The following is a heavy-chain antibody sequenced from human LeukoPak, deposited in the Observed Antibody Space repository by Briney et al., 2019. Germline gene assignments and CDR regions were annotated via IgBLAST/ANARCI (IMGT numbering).Heavy chain of an antibody. CDR2: IYPNDGHT. CDR1: GDSISSGSYY. Sequence: SETLSLTCTVSGDSISSGSYYWSWIRQPAGKGLEWIGRIYPNDGHTNYNPPHGSRATISMDTSRNQFSLKLSSVTAADTAVYYCARDQEYSIQLDYWGQGTLVTVSS. D-gene: IGHD6-6*01. CDR3: ARDQEYSIQLDY. J-gene: IGHJ4*02. V-gene: IGHV4-61*02.